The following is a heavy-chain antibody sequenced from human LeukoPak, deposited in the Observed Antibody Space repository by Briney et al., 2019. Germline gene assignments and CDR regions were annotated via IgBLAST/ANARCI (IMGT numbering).Heavy chain of an antibody. CDR2: IYYSGST. D-gene: IGHD3-10*01. CDR3: ARVVQRAWFDP. CDR1: GVSFSSASYY. J-gene: IGHJ5*02. V-gene: IGHV4-61*01. Sequence: SETLSLTCTVSGVSFSSASYYWSWIRQPPGKGLEWIGYIYYSGSTNSNPSLKSRVTISVDTSKNQFSLKLSSVTAADTAVYYCARVVQRAWFDPWGQGTLVTVSS.